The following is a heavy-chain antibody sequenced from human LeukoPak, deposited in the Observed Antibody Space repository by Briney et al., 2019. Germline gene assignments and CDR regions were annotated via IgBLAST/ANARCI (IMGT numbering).Heavy chain of an antibody. Sequence: SSETLSLACTDSGGSISTYYWSWIRQPPGKGLEWIGYIYYSGSTHYNPSLKSRVTISVDTSKNQFSLKLSSVTAADTAVYYCARLPNYDYVWGSYRYTGYLDYWGQGTLVTVSS. CDR1: GGSISTYY. J-gene: IGHJ4*02. CDR3: ARLPNYDYVWGSYRYTGYLDY. CDR2: IYYSGST. V-gene: IGHV4-59*12. D-gene: IGHD3-16*02.